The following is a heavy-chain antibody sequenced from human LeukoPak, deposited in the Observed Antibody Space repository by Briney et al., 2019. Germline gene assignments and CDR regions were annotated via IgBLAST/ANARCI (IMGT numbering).Heavy chain of an antibody. Sequence: SETLSLTCTVSGGSISSSSYYWGWIRQPPGKGLEWIGSIHYSGSTYYNPSLKSRVTISVDTSKNQFSLKLSSVTAADTAVYYCARVVSSGYYYIDYWGQGTLVTVSS. CDR1: GGSISSSSYY. CDR2: IHYSGST. J-gene: IGHJ4*02. V-gene: IGHV4-39*07. D-gene: IGHD3-22*01. CDR3: ARVVSSGYYYIDY.